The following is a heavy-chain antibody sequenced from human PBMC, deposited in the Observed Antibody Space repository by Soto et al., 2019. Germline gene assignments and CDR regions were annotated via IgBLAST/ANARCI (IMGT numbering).Heavy chain of an antibody. V-gene: IGHV3-7*01. Sequence: QPGGSLRLSCAASGFTFGNYWMDWVRQAPGKGLEWVANINQDGSEKHYVDSVKGRFTISRDNAQNSLYLQMSSLTAEDSALYYCARSLDYWGQGTLVTVSS. CDR1: GFTFGNYW. CDR2: INQDGSEK. CDR3: ARSLDY. J-gene: IGHJ4*02.